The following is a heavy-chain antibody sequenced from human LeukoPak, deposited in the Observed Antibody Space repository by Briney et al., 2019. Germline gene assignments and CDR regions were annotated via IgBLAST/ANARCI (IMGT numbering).Heavy chain of an antibody. CDR2: ISGSGGST. Sequence: GGSLRLSCAASGFTFSSYGMSWVRQAPGKGLEWVSGISGSGGSTYYADSVKGRFTISRDNSKNTLYLQMNSLRAEDTAVYYCAKTHPLGRTYYYDSSGYFIDYWGQGTLVTVSS. CDR3: AKTHPLGRTYYYDSSGYFIDY. V-gene: IGHV3-23*01. D-gene: IGHD3-22*01. CDR1: GFTFSSYG. J-gene: IGHJ4*02.